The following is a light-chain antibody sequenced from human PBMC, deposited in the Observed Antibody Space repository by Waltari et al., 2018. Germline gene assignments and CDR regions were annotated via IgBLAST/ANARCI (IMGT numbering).Light chain of an antibody. V-gene: IGLV1-44*01. CDR1: ISNIGSNT. CDR3: ATWDDSLDGWV. J-gene: IGLJ3*02. CDR2: NNN. Sequence: QSVLTQPPSASGTPGQRVTISCSGSISNIGSNTVNWNQQVPGTAPKVLIFNNNERPSGVPDRFSGSKSGTSASLVISGLQSEDEADYYCATWDDSLDGWVFGGGTRLTVL.